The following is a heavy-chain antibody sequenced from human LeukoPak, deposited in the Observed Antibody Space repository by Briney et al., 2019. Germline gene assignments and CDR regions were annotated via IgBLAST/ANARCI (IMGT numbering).Heavy chain of an antibody. CDR1: GYSISSGYY. V-gene: IGHV4-38-2*02. Sequence: SETLSLTCTVSGYSISSGYYWGWIRQSPGKGLEWIGSIYHSGRTLYNPSLKSRVIISVDTSKNQFSLKLSSVTAADTAVYYCARTSSSGLVGGYYFDYWGQGTLVTVSS. CDR3: ARTSSSGLVGGYYFDY. CDR2: IYHSGRT. D-gene: IGHD6-19*01. J-gene: IGHJ4*02.